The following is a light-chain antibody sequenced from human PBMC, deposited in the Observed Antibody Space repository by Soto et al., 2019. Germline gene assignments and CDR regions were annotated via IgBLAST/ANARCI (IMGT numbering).Light chain of an antibody. Sequence: QSALTQPASVSGSPGQSITISCTKTSSDVGGYKYVSWYQQHPGKAPKLILYNVNNRPSGVSDRFSGSKSGITASLTISGLQSEDEADYFCSSYTGSVTVVFGGGTKLTVL. J-gene: IGLJ2*01. V-gene: IGLV2-14*03. CDR3: SSYTGSVTVV. CDR2: NVN. CDR1: SSDVGGYKY.